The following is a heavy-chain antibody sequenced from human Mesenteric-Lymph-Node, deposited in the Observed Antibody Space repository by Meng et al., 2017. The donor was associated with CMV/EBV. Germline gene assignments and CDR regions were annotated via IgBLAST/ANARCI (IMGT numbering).Heavy chain of an antibody. CDR3: ARTVLRFLEWDLSPHPYGMDV. CDR2: IFYIGNT. D-gene: IGHD3-3*01. Sequence: SETLSLTCTVSGGSVSSGSYYWSWIRQPPGRGLEWIGYIFYIGNTNYNPSLKSRVTISVDTSKNQFSLKLGSVTAADTAVYSCARTVLRFLEWDLSPHPYGMDVWGQGTTVTVS. CDR1: GGSVSSGSYY. J-gene: IGHJ6*02. V-gene: IGHV4-61*01.